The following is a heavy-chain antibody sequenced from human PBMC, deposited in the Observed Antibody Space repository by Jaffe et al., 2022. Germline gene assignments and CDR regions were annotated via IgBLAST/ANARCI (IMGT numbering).Heavy chain of an antibody. D-gene: IGHD3-10*01. CDR2: IIPILGIA. CDR3: ARFAPNPYGSGSVYYFDY. Sequence: QVQLVQSGAEVKKPGSSVKVSCKASGGTFSSYTISWVRQAPGQGLEWMGRIIPILGIANYAQKFQGRVTITADKSTSTAYMELSSLRSEDTAVYYCARFAPNPYGSGSVYYFDYWGQGTLVTVSS. V-gene: IGHV1-69*02. J-gene: IGHJ4*02. CDR1: GGTFSSYT.